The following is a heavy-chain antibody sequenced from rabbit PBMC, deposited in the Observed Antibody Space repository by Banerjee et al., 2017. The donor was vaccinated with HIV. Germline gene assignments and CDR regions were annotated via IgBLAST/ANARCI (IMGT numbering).Heavy chain of an antibody. CDR3: ARSYPGYADTSLNL. J-gene: IGHJ4*01. CDR2: INTISGDT. V-gene: IGHV1S40*01. D-gene: IGHD7-1*01. CDR1: GFSFSSNFW. Sequence: QSLEESGGDLVKPGASLTLTYTASGFSFSSNFWICWVRQAPGKGLEWIACINTISGDTVYATWAKGRFTISKASWTTVTLQMTSLTAADTASYFCARSYPGYADTSLNLWGPGTLVTVS.